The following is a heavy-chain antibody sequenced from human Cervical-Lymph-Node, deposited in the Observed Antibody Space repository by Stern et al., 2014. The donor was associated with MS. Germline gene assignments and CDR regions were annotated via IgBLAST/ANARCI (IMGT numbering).Heavy chain of an antibody. CDR3: ARDTSSPERSDW. Sequence: EVQLVESGGGVIQPPPPPSLPCTASGFTVRRDYMTWVRQAPGKGLEWVSLITNVGSTFYTDSVKGRFTISRDDSKNTVYLHMTSLRAEDTAMYYCARDTSSPERSDWWGQGTLVTVSS. V-gene: IGHV3-53*01. D-gene: IGHD1-1*01. J-gene: IGHJ4*02. CDR2: ITNVGST. CDR1: GFTVRRDY.